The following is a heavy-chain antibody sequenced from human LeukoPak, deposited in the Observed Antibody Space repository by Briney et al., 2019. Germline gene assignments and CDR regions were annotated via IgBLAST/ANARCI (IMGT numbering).Heavy chain of an antibody. D-gene: IGHD3-10*01. CDR3: AKGLGFGDFPYYYYYYMDV. CDR1: GFTFSSYA. V-gene: IGHV3-23*01. J-gene: IGHJ6*03. CDR2: ISGGGGST. Sequence: HPGGSLRLSCAAPGFTFSSYAMSWVRQAPGKGLEWVSAISGGGGSTYYADSVKGRFTISRDNSKNTLYLQMNSLRAEDTAVYYCAKGLGFGDFPYYYYYYMDVWGKGTTVTVSS.